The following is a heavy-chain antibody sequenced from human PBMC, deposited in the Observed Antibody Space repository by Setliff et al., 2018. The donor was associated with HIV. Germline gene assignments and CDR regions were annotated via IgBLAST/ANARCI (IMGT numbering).Heavy chain of an antibody. J-gene: IGHJ6*03. V-gene: IGHV4-34*01. CDR1: GGSFSDYS. Sequence: SSETLSLTCAVYGGSFSDYSWTWIRRPPGKGLEWIGEINHSGSTNYNPSLKSRVTISVDTSKNQFSLRVTSVTAADTAVYYCAMRVYDFWSGLVGQYYYMDVWGKGTTVTVSS. D-gene: IGHD3-3*01. CDR2: INHSGST. CDR3: AMRVYDFWSGLVGQYYYMDV.